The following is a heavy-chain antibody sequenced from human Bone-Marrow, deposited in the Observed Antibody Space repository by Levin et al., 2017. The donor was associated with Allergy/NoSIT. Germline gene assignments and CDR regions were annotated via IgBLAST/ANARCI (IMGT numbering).Heavy chain of an antibody. D-gene: IGHD6-13*01. Sequence: GGSLRLSCAASGFTFSSYGMHWVRQAPGKGLEWVAVISYDGSNKYYADSVKGRFTISRDNSKNTLYLQMNSLRAEETAVYYWAKDMVAAAGTSTFDYWGQGTLVTVSS. V-gene: IGHV3-30*18. J-gene: IGHJ4*02. CDR1: GFTFSSYG. CDR3: AKDMVAAAGTSTFDY. CDR2: ISYDGSNK.